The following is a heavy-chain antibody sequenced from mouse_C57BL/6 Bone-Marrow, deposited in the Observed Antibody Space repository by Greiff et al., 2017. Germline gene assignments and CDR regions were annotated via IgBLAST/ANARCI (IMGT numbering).Heavy chain of an antibody. CDR2: TYPGDGDT. CDR1: GYAFSSSW. V-gene: IGHV1-82*01. Sequence: QVQLQQSGPELVKPGASVKISCKASGYAFSSSWMNWVKQRPGTGLEWIGRTYPGDGDTNYNGKFKGKATLTADKSSSTAYMQLSSLTSEDSAVYFCARDLPITTAYAMDYWGQGTSVTVSS. CDR3: ARDLPITTAYAMDY. J-gene: IGHJ4*01. D-gene: IGHD1-2*01.